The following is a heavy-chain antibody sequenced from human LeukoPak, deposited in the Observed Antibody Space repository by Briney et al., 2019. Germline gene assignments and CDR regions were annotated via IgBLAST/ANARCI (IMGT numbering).Heavy chain of an antibody. V-gene: IGHV3-21*01. CDR3: ARHNYYDSSGYYY. Sequence: PGGSLRLSCAASGFTFSSYGMHWVRQAPGKGLEWVSSISSSSSYIYYADSVKGRFTISRDNAKNSLYLQMNSLRAEDTAVYYCARHNYYDSSGYYYWGQGTLVTVSS. CDR2: ISSSSSYI. J-gene: IGHJ4*02. D-gene: IGHD3-22*01. CDR1: GFTFSSYG.